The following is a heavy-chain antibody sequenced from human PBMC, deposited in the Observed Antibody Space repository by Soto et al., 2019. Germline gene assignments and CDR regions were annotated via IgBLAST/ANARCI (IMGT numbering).Heavy chain of an antibody. CDR2: NYWDDGK. V-gene: IGHV2-5*02. CDR1: GFSLSASGVG. Sequence: SGPTLVNPTQTLTLTCTFSGFSLSASGVGVAWIRQPPGKALEWLALNYWDDGKRYSPSLKTRLNITKDTSKNQVVLTLTNVDQVDTDTNDSAHRPAYYLATGYQPLDYWGQGALVTVSS. D-gene: IGHD3-9*01. CDR3: AHRPAYYLATGYQPLDY. J-gene: IGHJ4*01.